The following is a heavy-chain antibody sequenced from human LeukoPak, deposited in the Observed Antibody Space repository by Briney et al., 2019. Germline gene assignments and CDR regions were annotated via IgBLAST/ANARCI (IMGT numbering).Heavy chain of an antibody. CDR1: GFTFSGYW. V-gene: IGHV3-7*01. Sequence: GGSLRLSCAASGFTFSGYWMSWVRQAPGKGLEWVANIKPDGSDKYYVDSVKGRFTISRENAKNSLYLHMNSLRAEDTAVYYCAREASDAFDIWGQGTMVTVSS. CDR2: IKPDGSDK. CDR3: AREASDAFDI. J-gene: IGHJ3*02.